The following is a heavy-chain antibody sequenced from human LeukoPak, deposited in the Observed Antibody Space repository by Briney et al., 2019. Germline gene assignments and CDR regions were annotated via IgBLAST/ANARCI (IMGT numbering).Heavy chain of an antibody. CDR2: IIPIFGTA. D-gene: IGHD6-25*01. V-gene: IGHV1-69*06. Sequence: ASVKVSCKASGGTFSSYAISWVRQAPGQGLEWMGGIIPIFGTANYAQRFQGRVTITADKSTSTAYMELSSLRSEDTAVYYCAREKDDSAGNWFDPWGQGTLVTVSS. J-gene: IGHJ5*02. CDR1: GGTFSSYA. CDR3: AREKDDSAGNWFDP.